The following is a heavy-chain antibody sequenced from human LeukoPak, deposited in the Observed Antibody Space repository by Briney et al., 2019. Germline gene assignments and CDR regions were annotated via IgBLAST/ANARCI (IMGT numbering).Heavy chain of an antibody. CDR3: ARGGSPVGATNDY. CDR2: IYYSGRT. V-gene: IGHV4-39*07. CDR1: GDSVSRSDSY. Sequence: SETLSLTCSVSGDSVSRSDSYWDWIRQPPGKGLEWIGTIYYSGRTYYNPSLKSRVTISVDTSKNQFSLKLSSVTAADTAVYYCARGGSPVGATNDYWGQGTLVTVSS. J-gene: IGHJ4*02. D-gene: IGHD1-26*01.